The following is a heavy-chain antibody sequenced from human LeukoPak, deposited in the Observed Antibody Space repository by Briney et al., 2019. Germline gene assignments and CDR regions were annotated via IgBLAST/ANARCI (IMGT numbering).Heavy chain of an antibody. CDR3: ARDSKGYYGRSFDY. CDR1: GFTFSSYS. Sequence: GGSQRLSCAASGFTFSSYSMNWVRQAPGKGLEWVSSISSSSSYIYYADSVKGRFTISRDNAKNSLYLQMNSLRAEDTAVYYCARDSKGYYGRSFDYWGQGTLVTVSS. V-gene: IGHV3-21*01. J-gene: IGHJ4*02. CDR2: ISSSSSYI. D-gene: IGHD1-26*01.